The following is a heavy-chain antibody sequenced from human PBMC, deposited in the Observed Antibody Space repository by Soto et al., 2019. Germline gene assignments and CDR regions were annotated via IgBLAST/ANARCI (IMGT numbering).Heavy chain of an antibody. J-gene: IGHJ4*02. V-gene: IGHV3-33*01. Sequence: QVQLVESGGGVVQPGRSLRLSCAASGFTFSSYGMHWVRQAPGKGLEWVEVIWYDGSNKYYADSVKGRFTISRDNSKNTLYLQMNSLRAEDTAVYYCATYSSGWKVTPFDYWGQGTLVTVSS. CDR3: ATYSSGWKVTPFDY. CDR2: IWYDGSNK. D-gene: IGHD6-19*01. CDR1: GFTFSSYG.